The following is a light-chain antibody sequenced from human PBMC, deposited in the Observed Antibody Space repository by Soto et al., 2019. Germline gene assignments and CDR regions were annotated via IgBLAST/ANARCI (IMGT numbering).Light chain of an antibody. CDR2: AAS. V-gene: IGKV3-20*01. Sequence: EIELTQSPGTLSLSPGERATLSCRASQSVSASYLAWYQQKPGQAPRLLIYAASSRATGIPDRFSGSGSGTDFTLTVSRLEPEDFAVYYCQQYGNSPAITFGQGTRLDIK. CDR3: QQYGNSPAIT. J-gene: IGKJ5*01. CDR1: QSVSASY.